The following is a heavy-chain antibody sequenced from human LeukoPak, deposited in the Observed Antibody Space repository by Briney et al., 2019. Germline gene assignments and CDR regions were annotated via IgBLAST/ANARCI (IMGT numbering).Heavy chain of an antibody. V-gene: IGHV4-34*01. J-gene: IGHJ5*02. CDR3: ARWWGFDP. CDR2: TNDSGIT. D-gene: IGHD2-15*01. Sequence: SETLSLTCAVYGGSLSGYYWSWIRQPPGKGLEWIGETNDSGITNYNPSLKSRVSISVDTSKSQFSLILNSVTAADTAVYYCARWWGFDPWGQGTLVTVSS. CDR1: GGSLSGYY.